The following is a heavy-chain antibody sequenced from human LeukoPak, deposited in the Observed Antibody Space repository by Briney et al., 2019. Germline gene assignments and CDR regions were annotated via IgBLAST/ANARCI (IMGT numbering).Heavy chain of an antibody. Sequence: GGSLTLSCAASGFTFSSYSMSWVRQAPGKGLEWVSSISGRGGRIDYADSVKGRFTISRDNSKNTLSLQMNSLTAEDTAVYYCAKNPRLEGWIYFDSWGQGILVTVSS. D-gene: IGHD1-1*01. CDR3: AKNPRLEGWIYFDS. CDR1: GFTFSSYS. CDR2: ISGRGGRI. J-gene: IGHJ4*02. V-gene: IGHV3-23*01.